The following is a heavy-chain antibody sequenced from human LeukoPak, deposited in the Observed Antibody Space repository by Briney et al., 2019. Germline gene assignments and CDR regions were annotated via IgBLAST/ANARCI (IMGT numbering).Heavy chain of an antibody. CDR2: IWYDGSNK. CDR3: ARLYYDILTGYYGAFDI. D-gene: IGHD3-9*01. Sequence: GGSLRLSCAASGFXFSSYGMHWVRQAPGKGLEWVAVIWYDGSNKYYADSVKGRFTISRDNSKNTLYLQMNSLRAEDTAVYYCARLYYDILTGYYGAFDIWGQGTMVTVSS. V-gene: IGHV3-33*01. J-gene: IGHJ3*02. CDR1: GFXFSSYG.